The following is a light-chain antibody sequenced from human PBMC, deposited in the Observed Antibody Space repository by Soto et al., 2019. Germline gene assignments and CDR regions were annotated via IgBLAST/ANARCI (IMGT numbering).Light chain of an antibody. J-gene: IGLJ2*01. CDR1: SSDVGGYNY. Sequence: QSALTQPASVSGSPGQSITISCTGTSSDVGGYNYVSWYQQYPGKAPKLMIYDVSSRPSGVSNRFSGSKSGNTASLTISGRQAEDEAEYYCSSYTRITYVVFGGGTKLTVL. CDR2: DVS. V-gene: IGLV2-14*01. CDR3: SSYTRITYVV.